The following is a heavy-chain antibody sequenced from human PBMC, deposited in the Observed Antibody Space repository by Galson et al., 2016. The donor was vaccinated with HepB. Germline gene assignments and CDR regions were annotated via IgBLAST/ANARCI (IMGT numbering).Heavy chain of an antibody. Sequence: TLSLTCTVSGGSISSGGYYWSWIRQHPGKGLEWIGYIYYSGSTYYNPSLTSRITISVDTSKNQFSLKLSSVTAADTAVYYGARGGGVKAGDVVATRVEDALDIWGQGTMVTVSS. V-gene: IGHV4-31*03. CDR3: ARGGGVKAGDVVATRVEDALDI. CDR1: GGSISSGGYY. D-gene: IGHD5-12*01. J-gene: IGHJ3*02. CDR2: IYYSGST.